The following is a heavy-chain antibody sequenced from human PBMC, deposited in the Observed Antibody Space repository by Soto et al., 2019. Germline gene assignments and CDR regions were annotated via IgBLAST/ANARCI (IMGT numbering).Heavy chain of an antibody. V-gene: IGHV3-74*01. D-gene: IGHD6-19*01. Sequence: GGSLRLSCAASGFTFSSYWMHWVRQAPGKGLVWVSRINSDGSSTSYADSVKGRFTISRDNAKNTLYLQMNSLRAEDTAVYYCARAPSDDGWDDDVDYWGQGTLVTVSS. CDR2: INSDGSST. J-gene: IGHJ4*02. CDR1: GFTFSSYW. CDR3: ARAPSDDGWDDDVDY.